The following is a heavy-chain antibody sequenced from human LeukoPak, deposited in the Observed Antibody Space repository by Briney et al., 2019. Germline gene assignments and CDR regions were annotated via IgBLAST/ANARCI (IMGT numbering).Heavy chain of an antibody. CDR1: GGSISSSY. V-gene: IGHV4-59*08. D-gene: IGHD3-16*01. CDR3: ARHRPGERRFDP. CDR2: INYSGNT. Sequence: SETLSLTCTVSGGSISSSYCSWIRQPPGKGLEWIGYINYSGNTNYNPSLKSRVTISVDTSKNQFSLQLSSVTAADTAVYYCARHRPGERRFDPWGQGTLVTVSS. J-gene: IGHJ5*02.